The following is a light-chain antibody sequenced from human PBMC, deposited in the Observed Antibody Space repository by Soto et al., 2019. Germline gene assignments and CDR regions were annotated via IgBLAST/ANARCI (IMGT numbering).Light chain of an antibody. V-gene: IGKV2-40*01. J-gene: IGKJ2*01. CDR2: MLS. CDR3: MQRIEFPYT. CDR1: QSLFDSDDGNTY. Sequence: DIVMTQTPPSLPVTPGEPASISCGSSQSLFDSDDGNTYLDWYLQKPGQSPQLLIYMLSHRASGVPDRFSGSGSGTHFTLKISRVEAEAVGVYYCMQRIEFPYTFCQGTKLEIK.